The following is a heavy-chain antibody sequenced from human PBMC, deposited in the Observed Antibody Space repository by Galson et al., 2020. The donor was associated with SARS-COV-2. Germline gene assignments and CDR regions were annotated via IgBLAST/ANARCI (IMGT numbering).Heavy chain of an antibody. J-gene: IGHJ4*02. Sequence: GESLKISCKGSGYSFTSYWIGWVRQMPGKGLEWMGLIYPGDSNTRYSPSFQGQVTIAADKSISTAYLQWSSLKASDTAMYYCARRVEYSSTWIFDYWGQGTLVTVSS. CDR3: ARRVEYSSTWIFDY. V-gene: IGHV5-51*01. CDR1: GYSFTSYW. D-gene: IGHD6-13*01. CDR2: IYPGDSNT.